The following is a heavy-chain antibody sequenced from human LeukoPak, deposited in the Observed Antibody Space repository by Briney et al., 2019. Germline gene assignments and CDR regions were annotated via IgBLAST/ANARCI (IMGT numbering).Heavy chain of an antibody. V-gene: IGHV3-48*01. CDR2: ISSGGSTI. D-gene: IGHD6-19*01. J-gene: IGHJ4*02. Sequence: PGGSLRLSCAASEFTFSTYSMNWVRQAPGKGLEWVSYISSGGSTIYDADSVKGRFTISRDNAKNSLYLQMNSLRAEDTAAYYCARDPAGAGIYYDYWGQGTLVTVSS. CDR3: ARDPAGAGIYYDY. CDR1: EFTFSTYS.